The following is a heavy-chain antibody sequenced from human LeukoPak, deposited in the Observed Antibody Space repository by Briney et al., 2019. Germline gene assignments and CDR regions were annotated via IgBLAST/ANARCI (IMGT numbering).Heavy chain of an antibody. CDR3: AKNHHYYNSIGYYYEGF. J-gene: IGHJ3*01. CDR2: ISGDGGST. D-gene: IGHD3-22*01. CDR1: GFTFEAYA. V-gene: IGHV3-43*02. Sequence: GGSLRLSCAASGFTFEAYAMHWVRQAPGKGLEWISLISGDGGSTYYSDSVKGRFTISRDNSKNSLYLQMNSLRTEDTALYYCAKNHHYYNSIGYYYEGFWGQGTMVTVSS.